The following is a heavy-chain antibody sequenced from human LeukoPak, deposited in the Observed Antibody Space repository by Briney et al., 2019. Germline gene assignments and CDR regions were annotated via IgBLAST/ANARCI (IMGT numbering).Heavy chain of an antibody. J-gene: IGHJ5*02. CDR3: ARDRRIAVAGTGWFDP. V-gene: IGHV3-21*01. D-gene: IGHD6-19*01. Sequence: GGSLRLSCAASGFTFSSYSMNWVRQAPGKGLEWVSSISSSSSYIYYADSVKGRFTISRDNAKNSLYLQMSSLRAEDTAVYYCARDRRIAVAGTGWFDPWGQGTLVTVSS. CDR2: ISSSSSYI. CDR1: GFTFSSYS.